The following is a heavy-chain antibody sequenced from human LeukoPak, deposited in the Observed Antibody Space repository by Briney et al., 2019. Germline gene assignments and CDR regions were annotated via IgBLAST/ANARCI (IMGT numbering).Heavy chain of an antibody. J-gene: IGHJ4*02. D-gene: IGHD6-13*01. CDR2: ISSSSSTK. Sequence: GGSLRLSCAASGFTFSSYSMNWVRQAPGKGLEWVSYISSSSSTKFYADSVKGRFTISRDNAKNSLYLQMNSLRAEDTAVYYCARDHEQLVYFDYWGQGTLSPSPQ. V-gene: IGHV3-48*01. CDR1: GFTFSSYS. CDR3: ARDHEQLVYFDY.